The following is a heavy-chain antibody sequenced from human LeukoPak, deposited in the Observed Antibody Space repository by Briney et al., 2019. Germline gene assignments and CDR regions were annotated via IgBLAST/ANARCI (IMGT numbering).Heavy chain of an antibody. V-gene: IGHV3-11*01. Sequence: PGGSLRLSCAASGFTFSDYYMSWIRQAPGKGLEWVSYISSSGSTIYYADSVKGRFTISRDNAKNSLYLQMNSLRAEDTAVYYCARHVTGLRFLEWRNWFDPWGQGTLVTVSS. J-gene: IGHJ5*02. CDR2: ISSSGSTI. CDR3: ARHVTGLRFLEWRNWFDP. CDR1: GFTFSDYY. D-gene: IGHD3-3*01.